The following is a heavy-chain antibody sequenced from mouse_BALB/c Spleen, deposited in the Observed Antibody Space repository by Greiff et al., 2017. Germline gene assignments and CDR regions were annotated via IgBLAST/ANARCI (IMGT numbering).Heavy chain of an antibody. D-gene: IGHD2-2*01. CDR1: GFNIKDYY. V-gene: IGHV14-4*02. Sequence: VQLQQSGAELVRSGASVKLSCTASGFNIKDYYMHWVKQRPEQGLEWIGWIDPENGDTEYAPKFQGKATMTADTSSNTAYLQLSSLTSEDTAVYYCNGGNGYDDDAWFAYWGQGTLVTVSA. J-gene: IGHJ3*01. CDR3: NGGNGYDDDAWFAY. CDR2: IDPENGDT.